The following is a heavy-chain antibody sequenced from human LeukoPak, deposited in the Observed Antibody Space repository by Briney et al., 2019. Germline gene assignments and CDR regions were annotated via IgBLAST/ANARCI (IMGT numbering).Heavy chain of an antibody. D-gene: IGHD3-3*01. V-gene: IGHV3-23*01. CDR3: AGGTDFWSGYCFDS. Sequence: GGSLRLSCAASGFPFSSYAMSWVRQAPGKGLEWVSVIYSGGDIAYADSVKGRFTISSDTSQNKLYLHMNSLRVEDTAVYYCAGGTDFWSGYCFDSWGQGTLVTVSS. CDR2: IYSGGDI. CDR1: GFPFSSYA. J-gene: IGHJ4*02.